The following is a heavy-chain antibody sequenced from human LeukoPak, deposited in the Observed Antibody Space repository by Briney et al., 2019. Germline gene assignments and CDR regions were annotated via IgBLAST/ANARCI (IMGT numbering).Heavy chain of an antibody. CDR1: GFTFDSYW. J-gene: IGHJ4*02. Sequence: GGSLRLSCAAPGFTFDSYWMTWVRQAPGKGLEWVANIKQDGSDKYYVDSVKGRFTISRDNAKNSLYLQMNSLRAEDTAVYFCAREVLGVGATCDYWGQGTLVTVSS. V-gene: IGHV3-7*01. D-gene: IGHD1-26*01. CDR3: AREVLGVGATCDY. CDR2: IKQDGSDK.